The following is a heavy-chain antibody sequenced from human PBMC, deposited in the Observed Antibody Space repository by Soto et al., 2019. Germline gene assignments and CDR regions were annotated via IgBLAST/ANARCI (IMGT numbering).Heavy chain of an antibody. CDR1: GYTFTSYG. CDR2: ISAYNGNT. V-gene: IGHV1-18*04. J-gene: IGHJ4*02. Sequence: ASVKVSCKASGYTFTSYGISWVRQAPGQGLEWMGWISAYNGNTNYAQKLQGRVTMTTDTSTSTAYMELRSLRSDDTAVYYCARDLSPYYYGSGSDYSADYWGQGTLVTVSS. CDR3: ARDLSPYYYGSGSDYSADY. D-gene: IGHD3-10*01.